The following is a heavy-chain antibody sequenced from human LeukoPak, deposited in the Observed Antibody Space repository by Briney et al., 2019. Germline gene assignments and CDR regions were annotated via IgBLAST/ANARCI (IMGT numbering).Heavy chain of an antibody. Sequence: SETLSLTCTVSSDSFSNTIYYWAWIRQPPGKGLEWIGSVSYSGSTYYNPSLKSRVTISVNTSMNQFSLKVSSVTATDTAVYYCARHPRTYGDPRYFDYWGQGALVTVSS. CDR1: SDSFSNTIYY. CDR3: ARHPRTYGDPRYFDY. CDR2: VSYSGST. J-gene: IGHJ4*02. V-gene: IGHV4-39*01. D-gene: IGHD4-17*01.